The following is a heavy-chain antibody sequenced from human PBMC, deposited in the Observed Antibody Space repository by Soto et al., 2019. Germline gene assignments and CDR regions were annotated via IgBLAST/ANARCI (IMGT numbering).Heavy chain of an antibody. CDR2: INSDGSST. V-gene: IGHV3-74*01. CDR1: GFTFSSYW. CDR3: ARDGENNWLDP. J-gene: IGHJ5*02. Sequence: EVQLVESGGGLVQPGGSLRLSCAASGFTFSSYWMHWVRQAPGKGLVWVSRINSDGSSTTYADSVKGRFTISRDNAKNTLDLQMNSLRAEDTAVYYCARDGENNWLDPWGQGTLVSVCS.